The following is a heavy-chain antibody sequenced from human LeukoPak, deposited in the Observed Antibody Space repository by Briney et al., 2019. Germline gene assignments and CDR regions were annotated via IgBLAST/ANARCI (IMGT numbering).Heavy chain of an antibody. CDR1: GFTFSNYG. CDR3: ACLSSSWGFDP. V-gene: IGHV3-48*01. D-gene: IGHD6-13*01. CDR2: ISSSGSAK. Sequence: GGSLRLSCAASGFTFSNYGLNWVRQAPGKGLEWVSHISSSGSAKYYADSVKGRFTISRDNSKNTLYLQMNSLRAEDTAVYYCACLSSSWGFDPWGQGTLVTVSS. J-gene: IGHJ5*02.